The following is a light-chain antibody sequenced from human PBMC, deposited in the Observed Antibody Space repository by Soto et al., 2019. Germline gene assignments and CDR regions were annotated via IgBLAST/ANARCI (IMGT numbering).Light chain of an antibody. CDR1: SSDVGGYNY. Sequence: QSALTQPASVSGSPGQSITISCTGTSSDVGGYNYVCWYQQHPGKAPKLIIHDVSNRPSGVSHRFSGSKSGNTASLSISGLQAEDEADYYCQSYDADILIFGGGTKLTVL. J-gene: IGLJ2*01. CDR3: QSYDADILI. CDR2: DVS. V-gene: IGLV2-14*03.